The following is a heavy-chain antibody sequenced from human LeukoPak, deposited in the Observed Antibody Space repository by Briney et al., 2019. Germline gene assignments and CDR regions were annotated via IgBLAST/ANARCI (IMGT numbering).Heavy chain of an antibody. CDR3: ARDRGVGATLGPDY. CDR2: IKQDGSEK. D-gene: IGHD1-26*01. CDR1: GFTFSRYG. V-gene: IGHV3-7*03. Sequence: PGGSLRLSCAASGFTFSRYGIHWVRQAPGKGLEWVANIKQDGSEKYYVDSVKGRFTISRDNAKNSLYLQMNSLRADDTAVYYCARDRGVGATLGPDYWGQGTLVTVSS. J-gene: IGHJ4*02.